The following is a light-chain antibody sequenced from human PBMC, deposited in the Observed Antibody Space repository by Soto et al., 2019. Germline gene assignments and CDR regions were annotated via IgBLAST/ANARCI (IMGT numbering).Light chain of an antibody. CDR2: WAS. CDR1: QSVLYSSNHQNY. V-gene: IGKV4-1*01. CDR3: QQYYANPRT. J-gene: IGKJ1*01. Sequence: DIVMTQSPDSLAVSLGERATINCKSSQSVLYSSNHQNYLAWYQQKPGQPPKLLISWASTRESGVPDRFSGSGSGTDFTLTISNLQAEDVAVYYCQQYYANPRTFGQGTKVDIK.